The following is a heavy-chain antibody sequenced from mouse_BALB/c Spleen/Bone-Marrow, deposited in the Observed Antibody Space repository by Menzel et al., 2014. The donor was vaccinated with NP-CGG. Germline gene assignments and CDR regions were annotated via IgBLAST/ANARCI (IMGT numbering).Heavy chain of an antibody. Sequence: QVQLQQSGAELVRPGTSVKVSCKASGYAFTNYSIEWVKQRPGQGLEWIGVINPGSGGTNYNEKFRGKATLTADKSSSTAYMQLSSLTSDDSAVYFCARCLTGTSALDFWGQGTSVTVSS. CDR1: GYAFTNYS. V-gene: IGHV1-54*01. D-gene: IGHD4-1*01. J-gene: IGHJ4*01. CDR2: INPGSGGT. CDR3: ARCLTGTSALDF.